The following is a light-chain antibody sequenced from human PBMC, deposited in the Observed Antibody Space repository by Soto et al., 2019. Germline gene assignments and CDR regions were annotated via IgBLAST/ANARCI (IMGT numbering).Light chain of an antibody. CDR3: SSYTTTDTYV. J-gene: IGLJ1*01. Sequence: QSALTQPASVSGSPGQSITISCTGTGSDVGGYNYVSWFQQYPGKAPKLMIYDVNTRPSGVSNRFSGSKSGNTASLTISGLRAEDEADYYCSSYTTTDTYVFGTGTKVTVL. CDR1: GSDVGGYNY. V-gene: IGLV2-14*01. CDR2: DVN.